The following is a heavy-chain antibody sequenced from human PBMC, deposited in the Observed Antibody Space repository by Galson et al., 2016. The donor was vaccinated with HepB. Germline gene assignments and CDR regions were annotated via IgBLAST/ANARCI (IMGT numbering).Heavy chain of an antibody. J-gene: IGHJ4*02. CDR2: IYSGGNT. Sequence: SLRLSCAASGFTFSSYSMTWVRQAPGKGLERVSGIYSGGNTYYADSVKGRFTISRDNSKSTLYLQMNSLRVEDTAMYYCARDSPIWDWGQGTLVTVSS. D-gene: IGHD3-9*01. CDR3: ARDSPIWD. CDR1: GFTFSSYS. V-gene: IGHV3-53*01.